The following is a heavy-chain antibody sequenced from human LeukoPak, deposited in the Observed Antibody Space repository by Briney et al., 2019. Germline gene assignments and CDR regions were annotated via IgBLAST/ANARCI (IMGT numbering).Heavy chain of an antibody. CDR2: ISGSGGST. Sequence: GGSLRLSCAASGFTFSSYEMNWVRQAPGKGLEWVSAISGSGGSTHYADSVKGRFTISRDNSKNTLYLQMNSLRAEDTAVYYCAKGSSMVRGVKYFDYWGQGTLVTVSS. D-gene: IGHD3-10*01. CDR1: GFTFSSYE. CDR3: AKGSSMVRGVKYFDY. V-gene: IGHV3-23*01. J-gene: IGHJ4*02.